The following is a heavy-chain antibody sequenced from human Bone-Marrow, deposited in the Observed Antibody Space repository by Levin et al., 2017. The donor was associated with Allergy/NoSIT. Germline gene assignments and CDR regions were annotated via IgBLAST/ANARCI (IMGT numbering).Heavy chain of an antibody. D-gene: IGHD6-19*01. J-gene: IGHJ3*02. V-gene: IGHV1-69*13. CDR2: IIPIFGTA. Sequence: SVKVSCKASGGTFSSYAISWVRQAPGQGLEWMGGIIPIFGTANYAQKFQGRVTITADESTSTAYMELSSLRSEDTAVYYCARDHGDYVAVAGGDDAFDIWGQGTMVTVSS. CDR3: ARDHGDYVAVAGGDDAFDI. CDR1: GGTFSSYA.